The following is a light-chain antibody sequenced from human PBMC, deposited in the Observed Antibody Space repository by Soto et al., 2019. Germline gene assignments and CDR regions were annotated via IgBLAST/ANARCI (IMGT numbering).Light chain of an antibody. V-gene: IGKV1-39*01. CDR3: QQSYTTPWT. J-gene: IGKJ1*01. CDR1: QSISSY. CDR2: GAS. Sequence: DIQMTQSPSSLSASVGDRVTITCRASQSISSYLNWYQQKPGKAPKVVIYGASSLKRGVPSRFSGSGSGTDFTLTISSLQPEDFATYYCQQSYTTPWTFGQGTKVEIK.